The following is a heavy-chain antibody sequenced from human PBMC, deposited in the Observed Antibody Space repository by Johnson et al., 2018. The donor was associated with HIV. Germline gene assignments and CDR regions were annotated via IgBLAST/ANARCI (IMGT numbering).Heavy chain of an antibody. CDR3: ARGPSAYCGGDCPGGAFDI. V-gene: IGHV3-53*01. Sequence: VQLVESGGGLIQPGGSLRLSCAASGFTVSNIFMNWVRQAPGKGLEWLSVTYSDGDTDYADSVKGRFTTSRDHAKNTMYLQMNSLRTEDTAVYYCARGPSAYCGGDCPGGAFDIWGQGTMVTVSS. D-gene: IGHD2-21*02. CDR1: GFTVSNIF. J-gene: IGHJ3*02. CDR2: TYSDGDT.